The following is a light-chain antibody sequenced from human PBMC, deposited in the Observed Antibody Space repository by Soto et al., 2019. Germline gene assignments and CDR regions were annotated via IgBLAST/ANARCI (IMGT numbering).Light chain of an antibody. J-gene: IGKJ2*01. CDR1: EFLSSSY. V-gene: IGKV3-20*01. CDR2: AAS. Sequence: EIVLTQSPGTLSLSPGERATLSCRASEFLSSSYLVWYQQKPGQAPRLLIYAASRRATGIPDRFSGSGSATEYTLTINTLEPEGFAVYYCQQQGTFGQGTKLEIK. CDR3: QQQGT.